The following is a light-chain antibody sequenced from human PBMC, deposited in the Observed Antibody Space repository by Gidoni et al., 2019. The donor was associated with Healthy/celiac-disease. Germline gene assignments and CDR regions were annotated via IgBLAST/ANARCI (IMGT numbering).Light chain of an antibody. V-gene: IGLV3-19*01. J-gene: IGLJ2*01. CDR2: GKN. CDR3: NSRDSSGNHP. CDR1: SLRSYY. Sequence: SSELPQDPAVSLALGQTVRITCQGDSLRSYYASWYQQKPGQAPVLVIYGKNNRPSGIPDRFSGSSSGNTASLTSTGAQAEDEADYYCNSRDSSGNHPFGGGTKLTGL.